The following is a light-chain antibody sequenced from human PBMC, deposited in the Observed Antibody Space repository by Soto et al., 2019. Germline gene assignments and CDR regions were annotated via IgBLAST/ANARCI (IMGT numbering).Light chain of an antibody. CDR3: QQYNTYST. Sequence: IQMNQSHSTLCASVGDRVTITWRASQSVSTWLAWYQQKPGKAPPALIYDASSLKSGVPSRFSGNGSGTEFTLTISSMKPDDFATYYCQQYNTYSTFGQGTRLEIK. CDR1: QSVSTW. CDR2: DAS. J-gene: IGKJ5*01. V-gene: IGKV1-5*01.